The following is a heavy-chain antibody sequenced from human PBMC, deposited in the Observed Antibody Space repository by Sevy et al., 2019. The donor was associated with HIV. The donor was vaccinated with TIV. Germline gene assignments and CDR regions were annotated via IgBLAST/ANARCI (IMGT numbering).Heavy chain of an antibody. CDR3: AKTDGYGGYDSFFDY. CDR1: GFTFSSYG. V-gene: IGHV3-30*18. Sequence: GGSLRLSCAASGFTFSSYGMHWVRQAPGKGLEWVAVISYDGSNKYYADSVKGRFTISRDNSKNTLYLQMNSLRAEDTAVYYCAKTDGYGGYDSFFDYWGQGTLVTVSS. CDR2: ISYDGSNK. D-gene: IGHD5-12*01. J-gene: IGHJ4*02.